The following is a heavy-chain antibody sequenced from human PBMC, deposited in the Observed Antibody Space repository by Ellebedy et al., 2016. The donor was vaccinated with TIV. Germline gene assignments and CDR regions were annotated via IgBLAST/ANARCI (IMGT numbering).Heavy chain of an antibody. J-gene: IGHJ4*02. D-gene: IGHD3-10*02. Sequence: GESLKISCAASGFTFSSYSMNWVRQAPGKGLEWVPYISSSSTIYYADSVKGRFTISRDNAKNSLYLQMNSLRDEDTAVYYCARGLTMYYFDYWGQGTLVTVSS. CDR3: ARGLTMYYFDY. CDR1: GFTFSSYS. CDR2: ISSSSTI. V-gene: IGHV3-48*02.